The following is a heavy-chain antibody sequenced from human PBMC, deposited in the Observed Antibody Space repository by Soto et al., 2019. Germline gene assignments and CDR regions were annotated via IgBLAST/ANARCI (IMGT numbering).Heavy chain of an antibody. D-gene: IGHD3-3*01. CDR3: AKAIFLRSLSASTED. V-gene: IGHV3-9*01. CDR1: GFMFEDYA. CDR2: ISWHSKTI. J-gene: IGHJ4*02. Sequence: GGSLRLSCAASGFMFEDYAMYWVRQAPGKGLEWVSGISWHSKTIGYTDPVKGRFTISRDNAKNSLYLQMDSLRAEDTALYYCAKAIFLRSLSASTEDWGQGTLVTVSS.